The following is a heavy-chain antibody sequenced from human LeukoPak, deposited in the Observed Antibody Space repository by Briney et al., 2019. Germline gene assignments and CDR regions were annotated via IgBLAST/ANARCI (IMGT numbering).Heavy chain of an antibody. J-gene: IGHJ4*02. CDR2: SNPNSGDT. CDR3: ARVGVAGNYFDY. CDR1: GYTFTGYY. Sequence: ASVKVSCKASGYTFTGYYMHWVRQAPGQGLEWMGWSNPNSGDTDYAQEFQGRVTVTRDTSISTAYMELSSLRSDDTAVYYCARVGVAGNYFDYWGQGTLVTVSS. D-gene: IGHD6-19*01. V-gene: IGHV1-2*02.